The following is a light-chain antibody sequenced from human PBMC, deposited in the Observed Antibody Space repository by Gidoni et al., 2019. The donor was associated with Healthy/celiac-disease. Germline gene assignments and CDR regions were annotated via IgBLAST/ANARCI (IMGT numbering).Light chain of an antibody. V-gene: IGLV2-14*01. Sequence: QSALTQPASVSGSPGQSITISCTGTSSDVGGYNYVSWYQPHPGKAPKLMIYEVSNRPSGVSNRFSGSKSGNTASLTISGLQAEDEADYYCSSYTSSSTRFYVFGTGTKVTVL. CDR1: SSDVGGYNY. CDR3: SSYTSSSTRFYV. CDR2: EVS. J-gene: IGLJ1*01.